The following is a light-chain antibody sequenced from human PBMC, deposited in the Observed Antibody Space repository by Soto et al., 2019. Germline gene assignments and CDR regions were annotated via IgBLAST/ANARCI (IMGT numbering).Light chain of an antibody. CDR3: QQRSNWPPIT. CDR1: QSVSSY. V-gene: IGKV3-11*01. Sequence: EIVLTQSPATLSLSPGERATLSCRASQSVSSYLAWYQQKPGQAPRLLIYDASNRATGIPARFSGSGSGTGFTLTISSLEAEDFAVYYCQQRSNWPPITLGQGTRLEIK. J-gene: IGKJ5*01. CDR2: DAS.